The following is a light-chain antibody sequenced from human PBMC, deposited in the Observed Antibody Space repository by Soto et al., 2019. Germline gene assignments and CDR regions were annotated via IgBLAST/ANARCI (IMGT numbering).Light chain of an antibody. J-gene: IGKJ5*01. CDR1: QRVSSY. CDR3: XHXXXXPLT. Sequence: EIDMTQAPATRALSPWKGASRACVDSQRVSSYLLWYQRNPGQAPRLLIYDASTRAPGIPARFSGRGSATDFTLTLSSLAPEDFAVYXXXHXXXXPLTFGQGTRLEIK. CDR2: DAS. V-gene: IGKV3-11*01.